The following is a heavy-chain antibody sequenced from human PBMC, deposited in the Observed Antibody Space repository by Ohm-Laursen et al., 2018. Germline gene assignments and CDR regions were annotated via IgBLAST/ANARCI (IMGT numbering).Heavy chain of an antibody. D-gene: IGHD3-10*01. V-gene: IGHV3-23*01. CDR2: ISGSGGST. J-gene: IGHJ5*02. CDR3: ARDLGVLNWFDP. CDR1: GFTFSSYA. Sequence: SLRLSCTASGFTFSSYAMSWVRQAPGKGLEWVSAISGSGGSTYYADSVKGRFTISRDNSKNMLYLQMNSLRAEDTAVYYCARDLGVLNWFDPWGQGTLVTVSS.